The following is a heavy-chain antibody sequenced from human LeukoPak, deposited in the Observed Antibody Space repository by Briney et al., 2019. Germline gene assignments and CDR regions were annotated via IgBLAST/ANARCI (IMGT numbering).Heavy chain of an antibody. J-gene: IGHJ3*02. V-gene: IGHV3-53*01. Sequence: GGSLRLSCTASGFIVGTTYLSWVRQAPGQGLECVSVIYSGGSTFYADSVKGRFTISRDNSKNTLYLQMNSLGADDTAVYYCARVPGESFDIWGQGTMVTVSS. D-gene: IGHD3-10*01. CDR2: IYSGGST. CDR1: GFIVGTTY. CDR3: ARVPGESFDI.